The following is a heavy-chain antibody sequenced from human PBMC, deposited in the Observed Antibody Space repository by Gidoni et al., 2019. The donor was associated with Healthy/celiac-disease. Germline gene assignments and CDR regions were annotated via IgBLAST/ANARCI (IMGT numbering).Heavy chain of an antibody. D-gene: IGHD2-2*01. CDR3: ARGHIVVVPAAMGDWFDP. CDR1: GGSVRGYY. V-gene: IGHV4-34*01. Sequence: QVQLQQWGAGLLKPSETLSLTCAVKGGSVRGYYWSWIRRPPGKGLEWIGEINHSGSTNYNPSLKSRVTISVDTSKNQFSLKLSSVTAADTAVYYCARGHIVVVPAAMGDWFDPWGQGTLVTVSS. CDR2: INHSGST. J-gene: IGHJ5*02.